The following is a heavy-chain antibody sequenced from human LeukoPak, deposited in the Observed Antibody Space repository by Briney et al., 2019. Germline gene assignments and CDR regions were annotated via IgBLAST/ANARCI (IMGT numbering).Heavy chain of an antibody. CDR3: AGGRDRFSLYFDS. J-gene: IGHJ4*02. Sequence: GGSLRLSCAASGFTFSSYWMHWVRQAPGKGLVWVSRIDTDGSRISHGDSVKGRFTISRDNAKNTLYLQMNSLRAEDTAVYYCAGGRDRFSLYFDSWGQGTLVTVSS. CDR1: GFTFSSYW. V-gene: IGHV3-74*01. CDR2: IDTDGSRI. D-gene: IGHD5-24*01.